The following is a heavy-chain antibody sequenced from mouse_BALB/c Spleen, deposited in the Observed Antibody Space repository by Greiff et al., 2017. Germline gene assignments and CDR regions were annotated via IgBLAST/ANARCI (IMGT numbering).Heavy chain of an antibody. D-gene: IGHD2-4*01. CDR1: GFTFSSYA. Sequence: EVMLVESGGGLVKPGGSLKLSCAASGFTFSSYAMSWVRQTPEKRLEWVASISSGGSTYYPDSVKGRFTISRDNARNILYLQMSSLRSEDTAMYYCARGHYDYDTFAYWGQGTLVTVSA. CDR3: ARGHYDYDTFAY. V-gene: IGHV5-6-5*01. J-gene: IGHJ3*01. CDR2: ISSGGST.